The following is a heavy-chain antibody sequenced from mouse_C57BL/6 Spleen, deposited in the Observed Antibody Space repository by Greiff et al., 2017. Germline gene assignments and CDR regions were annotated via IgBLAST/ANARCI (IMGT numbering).Heavy chain of an antibody. J-gene: IGHJ3*01. CDR1: GYTFTSYG. CDR2: IYPRSGNT. D-gene: IGHD2-3*01. V-gene: IGHV1-81*01. CDR3: ARLGYSAPRLSAY. Sequence: VQLQQSGAELARPGASVKLSCKASGYTFTSYGISWVKQRTGQGLEWIGEIYPRSGNTYYNEKFKGKATLTADKSSSTAYMELRSLTSEDSAVYVCARLGYSAPRLSAYWGQGTLVTVSA.